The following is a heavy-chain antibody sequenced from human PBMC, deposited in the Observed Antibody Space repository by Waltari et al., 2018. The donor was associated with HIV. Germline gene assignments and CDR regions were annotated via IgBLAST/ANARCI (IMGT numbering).Heavy chain of an antibody. CDR2: ISYDGSNK. Sequence: QVQLVESGGGVVQPGRSLRLSCAASGFTFSSYGMHWVRQAPGKGREWVAVISYDGSNKYYADSVKGRFTISRDNSKNTLYLQMNSLRAEDTAVYYCAKEVVTHYYYYGMDVWGQGTTVTVSS. J-gene: IGHJ6*02. CDR1: GFTFSSYG. CDR3: AKEVVTHYYYYGMDV. V-gene: IGHV3-30*18. D-gene: IGHD2-21*02.